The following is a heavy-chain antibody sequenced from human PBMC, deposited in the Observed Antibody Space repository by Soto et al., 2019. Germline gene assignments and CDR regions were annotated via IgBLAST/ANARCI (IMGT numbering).Heavy chain of an antibody. CDR3: DREPEDGVPRGY. CDR2: IIVSHDRP. CDR1: GYTFTAHS. Sequence: VQLVQSGTEVKEPGASVRVSCKASGYTFTAHSLHWARQAPGQGLEWMGWIIVSHDRPRYAPQFQGRLTFETDRIGTQADMPLTRLTPGDTAVSFYDREPEDGVPRGYWGQGT. J-gene: IGHJ4*02. V-gene: IGHV1-3*01. D-gene: IGHD2-8*01.